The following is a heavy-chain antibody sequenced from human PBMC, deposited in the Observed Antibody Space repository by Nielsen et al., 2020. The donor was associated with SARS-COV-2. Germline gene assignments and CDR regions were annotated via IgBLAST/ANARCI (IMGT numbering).Heavy chain of an antibody. CDR2: ISGSGGST. Sequence: WIRQPPGKGLEWVSAISGSGGSTYYADSVKGRFTISRDNSKNTLYLQMNSLRAEDTAVYYCAKDLRRITMVRGVMGGGMDVWGQGTTVTVSS. J-gene: IGHJ6*02. V-gene: IGHV3-23*01. D-gene: IGHD3-10*01. CDR3: AKDLRRITMVRGVMGGGMDV.